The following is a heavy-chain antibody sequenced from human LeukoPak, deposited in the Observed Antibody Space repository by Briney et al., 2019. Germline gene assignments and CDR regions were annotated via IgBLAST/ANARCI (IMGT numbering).Heavy chain of an antibody. CDR3: ARHVAGAGEYNWFGP. CDR2: IYHSGST. CDR1: GYSISSGYD. V-gene: IGHV4-38-2*01. J-gene: IGHJ5*02. Sequence: PSETLSLTCAVSGYSISSGYDWGWIRQPPGKGLEWVGSIYHSGSTYYNPSLKSRVTISVATSKNQFSLKLSSVTAADTAVYYRARHVAGAGEYNWFGPWGQGVLVTVGS. D-gene: IGHD6-19*01.